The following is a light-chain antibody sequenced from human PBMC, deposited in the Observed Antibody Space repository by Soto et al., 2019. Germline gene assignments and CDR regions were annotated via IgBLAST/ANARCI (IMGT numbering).Light chain of an antibody. CDR2: AAS. CDR1: QSISTY. V-gene: IGKV1-39*01. CDR3: QQSYSIPIT. Sequence: DIQMTQSPSSLSASVGDRVTITCRASQSISTYLNWYQQKPGKAPRLLIYAASSLQGGVPSRFSGSGSGTDFTLTIRSLQPEEFTTYYCQQSYSIPITFGQGTRLEI. J-gene: IGKJ5*01.